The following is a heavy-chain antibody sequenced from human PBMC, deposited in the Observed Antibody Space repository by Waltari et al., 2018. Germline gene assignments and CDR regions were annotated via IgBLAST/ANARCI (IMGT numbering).Heavy chain of an antibody. CDR2: MNPNSGNT. CDR3: ARSFGRITMVRGVIRESDY. V-gene: IGHV1-8*01. CDR1: GYTFTSYD. J-gene: IGHJ4*02. D-gene: IGHD3-10*01. Sequence: QVQLVQSGAEVKKPGASVKVSCKASGYTFTSYDINWVRQATGQGLEWMGWMNPNSGNTGYAQKFQGRVTMTRNTSISTAYMELSSLRSEDTAVYYCARSFGRITMVRGVIRESDYWGQGTLVTVSS.